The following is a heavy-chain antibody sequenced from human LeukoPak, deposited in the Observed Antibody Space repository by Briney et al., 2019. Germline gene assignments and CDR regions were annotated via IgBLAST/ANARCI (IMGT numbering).Heavy chain of an antibody. Sequence: GRSLRLSSAASGFTFSNAWMSWVRQAPGKGLEWVGRIKSKTDGGTTDYAAPVKGRFTISGDASKNTLSLQVDSLKTEDTTVYWCTTEGYSGYDPFDYWGEGTLVTVSS. CDR3: TTEGYSGYDPFDY. D-gene: IGHD5-12*01. CDR1: GFTFSNAW. J-gene: IGHJ4*02. CDR2: IKSKTDGGTT. V-gene: IGHV3-15*01.